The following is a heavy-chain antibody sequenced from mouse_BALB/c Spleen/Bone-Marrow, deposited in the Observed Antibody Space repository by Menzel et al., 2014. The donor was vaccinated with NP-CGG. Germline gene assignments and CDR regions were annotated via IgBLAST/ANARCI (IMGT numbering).Heavy chain of an antibody. CDR2: IYPGDGST. CDR3: ARGGGMDC. J-gene: IGHJ4*01. V-gene: IGHV1S56*01. CDR1: GYTFTSYY. Sequence: QVQLQQSGPELVKPGASVKMSCKASGYTFTSYYIHWVKQRPGQGLEWIGWIYPGDGSTKYNEKFKGKTTLTADKSSSTAYMLLSSLTSEDPAIYFCARGGGMDCWGQGTSVTVSS.